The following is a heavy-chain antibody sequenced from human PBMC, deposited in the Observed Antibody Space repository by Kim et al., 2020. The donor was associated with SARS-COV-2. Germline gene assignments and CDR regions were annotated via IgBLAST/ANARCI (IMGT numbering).Heavy chain of an antibody. Sequence: GGSLRLSCAASGFTFSSYEMNWVRQAPGKGLEWVSYISSSGSTIYYADSVKGRFTISRDNAKNSLYLQMNSLRAEDTAVYYCARSPRRYSGYKLGWFDPWGQGTLVTVSS. CDR2: ISSSGSTI. CDR1: GFTFSSYE. D-gene: IGHD5-12*01. CDR3: ARSPRRYSGYKLGWFDP. J-gene: IGHJ5*02. V-gene: IGHV3-48*03.